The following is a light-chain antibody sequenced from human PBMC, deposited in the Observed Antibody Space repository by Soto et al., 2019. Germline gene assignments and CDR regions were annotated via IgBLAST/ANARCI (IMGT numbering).Light chain of an antibody. J-gene: IGKJ5*01. Sequence: TQSPSSLSASVGDRVTITCRASQGISNYLAWYQQKPGQAPRLLIYDASNRAAGIPARFSGSGSGTDFTLTISSLEPEDFAVYYCQQRSYWPITFGQGTRLEIK. CDR3: QQRSYWPIT. V-gene: IGKV3-11*01. CDR1: QGISNY. CDR2: DAS.